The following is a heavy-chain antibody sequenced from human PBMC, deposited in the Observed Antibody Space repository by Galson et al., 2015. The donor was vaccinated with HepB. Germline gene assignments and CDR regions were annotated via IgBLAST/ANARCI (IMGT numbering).Heavy chain of an antibody. CDR3: ARDLRPITIFGVVISGVGGWFDP. CDR2: IKQDGSEK. CDR1: GFTFSSYW. Sequence: SLRLSCAASGFTFSSYWMSWVRQAPGKGLEWVANIKQDGSEKYYVDSVKGRFTISRDNAKNSLYLQMNSLRAEDTAVYYCARDLRPITIFGVVISGVGGWFDPWGQGTLVTVSS. V-gene: IGHV3-7*01. D-gene: IGHD3-3*01. J-gene: IGHJ5*02.